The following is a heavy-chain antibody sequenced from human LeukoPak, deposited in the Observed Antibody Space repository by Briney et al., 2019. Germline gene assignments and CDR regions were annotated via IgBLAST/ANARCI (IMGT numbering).Heavy chain of an antibody. CDR1: GFTFSSYA. Sequence: GRSLRLSCAASGFTFSSYAMHWVRQAPGKGLEWVAVISYDGSNKYYADSVKGRFTISRDNSKNTLYLQMNSLRAEDTAMYYCARDHRYAFDNWGHGTLVTVSS. CDR3: ARDHRYAFDN. CDR2: ISYDGSNK. V-gene: IGHV3-30*04. D-gene: IGHD5-12*01. J-gene: IGHJ4*01.